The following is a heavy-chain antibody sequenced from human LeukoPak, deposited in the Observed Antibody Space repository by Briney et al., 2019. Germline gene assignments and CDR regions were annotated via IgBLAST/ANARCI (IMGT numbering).Heavy chain of an antibody. CDR1: GGSFSGYY. J-gene: IGHJ3*02. V-gene: IGHV4-34*01. CDR3: ARIRGVRLRAFDI. D-gene: IGHD2-8*01. Sequence: SETLSLTCAVYGGSFSGYYWSWIRQPPGKGLEWIGEINHSGSTNYNPSLKSRVTISVDTSKNQFSLKLSSVTAADTAVCYCARIRGVRLRAFDIWGQGTMVTVSS. CDR2: INHSGST.